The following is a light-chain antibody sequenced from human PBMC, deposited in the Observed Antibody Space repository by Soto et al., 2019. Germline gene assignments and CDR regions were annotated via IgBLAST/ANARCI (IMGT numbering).Light chain of an antibody. CDR3: QQSYSTPEFT. J-gene: IGKJ3*01. V-gene: IGKV1-39*01. CDR1: QSISSY. Sequence: DLQMTQSPSSLSASVGDRVTITCRASQSISSYLNWYQQKPGKAPKLLIYAASSLQSGVPSRFSGSGSGTDFTLTINSLQPEDFATYYCQQSYSTPEFTFGPGTKVDIK. CDR2: AAS.